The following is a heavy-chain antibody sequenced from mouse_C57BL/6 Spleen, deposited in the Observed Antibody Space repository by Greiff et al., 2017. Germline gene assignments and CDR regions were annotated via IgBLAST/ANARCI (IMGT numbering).Heavy chain of an antibody. CDR2: IHPNSGST. CDR1: GYTFTSYW. D-gene: IGHD3-2*02. Sequence: QVQLQQPGAELVKPGASVKLSCKASGYTFTSYWMHWVKQRPGQGLEWIGMIHPNSGSTNYNEKFKSKATLTVDKSSSTAYMQRSSLTSEDSAVYYCARKAQAYYAMDYWGQGTSVTVSS. V-gene: IGHV1-64*01. CDR3: ARKAQAYYAMDY. J-gene: IGHJ4*01.